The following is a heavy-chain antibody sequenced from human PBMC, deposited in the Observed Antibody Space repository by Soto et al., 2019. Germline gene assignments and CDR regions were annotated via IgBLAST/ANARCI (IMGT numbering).Heavy chain of an antibody. CDR1: GFTFSSYA. V-gene: IGHV3-30-3*01. CDR2: ISYDETNK. J-gene: IGHJ4*02. Sequence: GGSLRLSCAASGFTFSSYAMHWVRQAPGKGLEWVAVISYDETNKYYADSVKGRFTISRDNSKNTLYLQMSSLRAEDTAVYYCAKALGYSYGYAVEYWGQGTLVTVSS. D-gene: IGHD5-18*01. CDR3: AKALGYSYGYAVEY.